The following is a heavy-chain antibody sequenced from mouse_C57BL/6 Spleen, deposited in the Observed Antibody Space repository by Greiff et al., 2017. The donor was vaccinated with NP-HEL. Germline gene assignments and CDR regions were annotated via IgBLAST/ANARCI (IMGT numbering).Heavy chain of an antibody. Sequence: EVQRVESGGGLVKPGGSLKLSCAASGFTFSSYTMSWVRQTPEKRLEWVATISGGGGNTYYPDSVKGRFTISRDNAKNTRYLQMSSLRSEDTALYYCARQDGSSDGGWYFDVWGKGTTVTVSS. J-gene: IGHJ1*03. CDR2: ISGGGGNT. V-gene: IGHV5-9*01. CDR1: GFTFSSYT. D-gene: IGHD1-1*01. CDR3: ARQDGSSDGGWYFDV.